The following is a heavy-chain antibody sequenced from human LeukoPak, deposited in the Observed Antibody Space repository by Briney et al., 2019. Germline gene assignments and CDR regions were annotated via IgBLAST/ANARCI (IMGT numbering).Heavy chain of an antibody. CDR2: ISSSSGTI. D-gene: IGHD6-6*01. V-gene: IGHV3-48*01. CDR3: AGGASEYSSSGDFAC. J-gene: IGHJ4*02. Sequence: PGGSLRLSCAASGFTFSTYSMNWVRQAPGKGLEWVSYISSSSGTIYYADSVKGRFTISRDNAKNSLYLQMNSLSADDTAVYYCAGGASEYSSSGDFACWGQGTLVTVSS. CDR1: GFTFSTYS.